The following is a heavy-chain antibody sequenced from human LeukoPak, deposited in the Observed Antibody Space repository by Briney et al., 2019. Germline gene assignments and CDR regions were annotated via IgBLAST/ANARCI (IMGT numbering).Heavy chain of an antibody. V-gene: IGHV3-21*01. CDR3: ARDLEDYNNYGEMAI. CDR1: GFTFSSYT. CDR2: ISTSSSYK. D-gene: IGHD4-11*01. Sequence: GGSLRLSCTVSGFTFSSYTMNWVRQAPGKGLEWVSTISTSSSYKYYADSVKGRFTISRDNAKNSLYLQMNSLRAEDTTVYYCARDLEDYNNYGEMAIWGQGILVTVSS. J-gene: IGHJ4*02.